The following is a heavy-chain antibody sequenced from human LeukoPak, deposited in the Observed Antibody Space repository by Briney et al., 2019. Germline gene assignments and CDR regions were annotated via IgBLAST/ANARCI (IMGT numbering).Heavy chain of an antibody. Sequence: GASVKVSCKASGYTFTSYGISWVRQAPGQGLEWMGWISAYNGNTNYAQKLQGRVTMTTDTSTSTAYMELRSLRSDDTAVYYCARDSEDIVVVPAAPPLDYWGQGTLVTVSS. CDR2: ISAYNGNT. CDR1: GYTFTSYG. J-gene: IGHJ4*02. V-gene: IGHV1-18*01. D-gene: IGHD2-2*01. CDR3: ARDSEDIVVVPAAPPLDY.